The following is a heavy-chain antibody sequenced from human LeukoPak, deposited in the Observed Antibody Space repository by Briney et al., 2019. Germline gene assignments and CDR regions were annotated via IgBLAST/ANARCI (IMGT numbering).Heavy chain of an antibody. CDR3: ARAYYYGSGDYYMDV. J-gene: IGHJ6*03. Sequence: SETLSLTCTVSGGSISSGSYYWSWIRQPAGKGLEWIGRIYIPGSTNYNPSLKSRVTISVDTSKNQFSLKLSSVTAADTAVYYCARAYYYGSGDYYMDVWGKGTTVTVSS. CDR2: IYIPGST. D-gene: IGHD3-10*01. V-gene: IGHV4-61*02. CDR1: GGSISSGSYY.